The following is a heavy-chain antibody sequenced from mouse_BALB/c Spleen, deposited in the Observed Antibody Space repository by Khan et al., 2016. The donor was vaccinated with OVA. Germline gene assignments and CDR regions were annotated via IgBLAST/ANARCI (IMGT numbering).Heavy chain of an antibody. Sequence: VQLQQSGTVLARPGASVKMSCKASGYTFTSYWIHWIKQRPGQGLEWIGDIYPGNNDTNYNQKFKGKAKLTAVTSTSTAYMELSSLTNEDSAVYYCTRRNWDVAWFAYWGQGTLVTVSA. CDR2: IYPGNNDT. CDR1: GYTFTSYW. D-gene: IGHD4-1*01. CDR3: TRRNWDVAWFAY. V-gene: IGHV1-5*01. J-gene: IGHJ3*01.